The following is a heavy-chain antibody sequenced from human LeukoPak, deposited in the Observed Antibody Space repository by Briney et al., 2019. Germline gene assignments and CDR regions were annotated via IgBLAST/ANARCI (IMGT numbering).Heavy chain of an antibody. V-gene: IGHV4-4*07. D-gene: IGHD3-3*01. CDR3: ARVGVTAVYYYGMDV. Sequence: SETLSLTCTVSGGSMSNYYWGWIRQPAEKGLEWIGRLRTTGSTNYNPSLKSRVTMSLDTSKNQFSLKLSSVTAADTAVYYCARVGVTAVYYYGMDVWGQGTTVTVSS. CDR1: GGSMSNYY. J-gene: IGHJ6*02. CDR2: LRTTGST.